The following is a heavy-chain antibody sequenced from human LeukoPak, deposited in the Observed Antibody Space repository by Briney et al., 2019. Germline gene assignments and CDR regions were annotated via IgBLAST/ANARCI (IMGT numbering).Heavy chain of an antibody. D-gene: IGHD2-15*01. V-gene: IGHV4-30-4*01. CDR3: ARVSGPVAFDP. J-gene: IGHJ5*02. CDR2: IYYSGST. CDR1: GGSISSGDYY. Sequence: SETLSLTCTVSGGSISSGDYYWSWIRQPPGKGLEWIGYIYYSGSTYYNPSLKSRVTISVDTSKNQFSLKLSSVTAADTAVYSCARVSGPVAFDPWGQGTLVTVSS.